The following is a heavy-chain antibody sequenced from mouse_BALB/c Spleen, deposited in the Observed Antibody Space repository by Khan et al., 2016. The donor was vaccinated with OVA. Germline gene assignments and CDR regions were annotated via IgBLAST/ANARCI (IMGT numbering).Heavy chain of an antibody. CDR2: IWGGGGT. V-gene: IGHV2-6-4*01. CDR3: ARAYYRYDGYYAMDY. Sequence: QVQLKESGPGLVAPSQSLSITCTVSGFSLSRYNIHWVCQPPGKGLEWLGMIWGGGGTDYNSTLKIRLSISKDKSKSQVFLKMNSLQTDDTAMYFCARAYYRYDGYYAMDYWGQGTSVTVSS. D-gene: IGHD2-14*01. CDR1: GFSLSRYN. J-gene: IGHJ4*01.